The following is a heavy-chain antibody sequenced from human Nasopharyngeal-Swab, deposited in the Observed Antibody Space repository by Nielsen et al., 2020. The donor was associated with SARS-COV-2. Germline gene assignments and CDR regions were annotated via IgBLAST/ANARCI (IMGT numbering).Heavy chain of an antibody. D-gene: IGHD6-6*01. CDR2: IYYSGST. CDR3: ARDGAYSSSSPGDY. Sequence: RKAPGKGLEWIGSIYYSGSTYYNPSLKSRVTISVDTSKNQFSLKLSSVTAADTAVYYCARDGAYSSSSPGDYWGQGTLVTVSS. V-gene: IGHV4-39*07. J-gene: IGHJ4*02.